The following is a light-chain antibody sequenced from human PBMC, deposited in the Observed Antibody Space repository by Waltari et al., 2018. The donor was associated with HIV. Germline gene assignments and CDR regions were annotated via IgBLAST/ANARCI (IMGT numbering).Light chain of an antibody. CDR2: LGS. Sequence: DIVMTQSPLSLPVTPGEPASIPCRSSQSLLHSNGYNYLYWYLQKPWQSPQLLIYLGSNRTSGVPDRFSGSGSGTDFTLKISRVEAEDVGVYYCMQALQTPLTFGGGTKVEIK. V-gene: IGKV2-28*01. CDR1: QSLLHSNGYNY. J-gene: IGKJ4*01. CDR3: MQALQTPLT.